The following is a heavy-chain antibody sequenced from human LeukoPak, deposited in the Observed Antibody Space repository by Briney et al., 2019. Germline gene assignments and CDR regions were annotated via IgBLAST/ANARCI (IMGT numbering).Heavy chain of an antibody. CDR1: GYTFTSYD. Sequence: GASVKVSCKASGYTFTSYDINWVRQATGQGLEWMGWMNPNSGNTGYAQKFQGRVTITRNTSISTAYMELSSLRSEDTAVYYCARDGRGDYYGPFDPWGQGTLVTVSS. J-gene: IGHJ5*02. CDR3: ARDGRGDYYGPFDP. CDR2: MNPNSGNT. D-gene: IGHD3-10*01. V-gene: IGHV1-8*03.